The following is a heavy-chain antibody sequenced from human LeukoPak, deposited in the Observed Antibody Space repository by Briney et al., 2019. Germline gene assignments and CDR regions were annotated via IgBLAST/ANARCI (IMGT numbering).Heavy chain of an antibody. CDR2: IYHSGST. V-gene: IGHV4-38-2*02. J-gene: IGHJ4*02. Sequence: PSETLSLTCAVSGYSISSGYYWGWIRQPPGKGLEWIGGIYHSGSTYYNPSLKSRVTISVDTSKNQFSLKLSSVTAADTAVYYCAREDGYSSGWGEYWGQGTLVTVSS. CDR3: AREDGYSSGWGEY. CDR1: GYSISSGYY. D-gene: IGHD6-19*01.